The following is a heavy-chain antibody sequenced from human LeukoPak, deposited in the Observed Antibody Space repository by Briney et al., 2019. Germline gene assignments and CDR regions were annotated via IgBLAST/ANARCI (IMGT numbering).Heavy chain of an antibody. V-gene: IGHV4-39*07. CDR1: GGSISSSSYY. CDR2: IYYSGST. D-gene: IGHD3-10*01. Sequence: PSETLSLTCTVSGGSISSSSYYWGWTRQPPGKGLEWIGSIYYSGSTYYNPSLKSRVTISVDTSKNQFSLKLSSVTAADTAVYYCARAIGSNYYYYYYMDVWGKGTTVTVSS. J-gene: IGHJ6*03. CDR3: ARAIGSNYYYYYYMDV.